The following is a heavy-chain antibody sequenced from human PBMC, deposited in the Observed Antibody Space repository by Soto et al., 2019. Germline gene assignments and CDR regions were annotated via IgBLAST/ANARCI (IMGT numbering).Heavy chain of an antibody. CDR3: GKVLVGATGHTDSDS. D-gene: IGHD2-15*01. J-gene: IGHJ4*02. CDR2: IDYNGVT. Sequence: SETLTLTCTVSGGSIYRSGYYWGWIRQPPGRGLEWIGNIDYNGVTYSNPSLKSRVTISRDTSKNQFSLKLTSVTAADTALYYCGKVLVGATGHTDSDSWGPGTLVTVS. CDR1: GGSIYRSGYY. V-gene: IGHV4-39*01.